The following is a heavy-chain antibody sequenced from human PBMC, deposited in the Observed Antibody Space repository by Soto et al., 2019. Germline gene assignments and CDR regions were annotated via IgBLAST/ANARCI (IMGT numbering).Heavy chain of an antibody. D-gene: IGHD2-8*01. V-gene: IGHV1-8*01. CDR2: MNPNSGNT. Sequence: QVQLVQSGAEVKKPGASVKVSCKASGYTFTSYDIHWVRQATGQGLEWMGWMNPNSGNTGYAQKFQCIVTMTRNTSISTAYMELRSLRSEDTAVYYCARVRGDCTNGVCGYAFDIWGQGTMVTVSS. CDR3: ARVRGDCTNGVCGYAFDI. CDR1: GYTFTSYD. J-gene: IGHJ3*02.